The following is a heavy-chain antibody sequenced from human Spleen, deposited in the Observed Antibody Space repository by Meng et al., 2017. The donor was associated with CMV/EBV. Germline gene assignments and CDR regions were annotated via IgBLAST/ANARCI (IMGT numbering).Heavy chain of an antibody. D-gene: IGHD6-13*01. Sequence: GESLKISCAASGFSFSSYWMTWVRQAPGKGLEWVSYISSSSSTIYYADSVKGRFTISRDNAKNSLYLQMNSLRAEDTAVYYCARGEGEGGAAAVYWGQGTLVTVSS. CDR3: ARGEGEGGAAAVY. V-gene: IGHV3-48*04. CDR1: GFSFSSYW. CDR2: ISSSSSTI. J-gene: IGHJ4*02.